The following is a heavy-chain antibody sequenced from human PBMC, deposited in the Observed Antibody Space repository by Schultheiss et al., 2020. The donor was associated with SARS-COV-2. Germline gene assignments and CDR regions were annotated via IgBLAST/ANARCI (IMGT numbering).Heavy chain of an antibody. Sequence: GGSLRLSCAASGFTFSSYWMHWVRQAPGKGLVWVAVISYDGSNKYYADSVKGRFTISRDNSKNTLYLQMNSLRAEDTAVYYCARGRPRTPFYYYYGMDVWGQGTTVTVSS. CDR3: ARGRPRTPFYYYYGMDV. CDR2: ISYDGSNK. J-gene: IGHJ6*02. CDR1: GFTFSSYW. D-gene: IGHD2/OR15-2a*01. V-gene: IGHV3-30*03.